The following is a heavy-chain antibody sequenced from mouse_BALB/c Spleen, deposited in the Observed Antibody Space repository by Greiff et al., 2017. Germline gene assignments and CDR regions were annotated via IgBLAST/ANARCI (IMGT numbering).Heavy chain of an antibody. J-gene: IGHJ4*01. D-gene: IGHD3-2*01. CDR1: GFSLTSYD. CDR3: VRGDSSGYVGYAMDY. V-gene: IGHV2-9-2*01. Sequence: VQGVESGPGLVAPSQSLSITCTVSGFSLTSYDISWIRQPPGKGLEWLGVIWTGGGTNYNSAFMSRLSISKDNSKSQVFLKMISLQTDDTAIYYCVRGDSSGYVGYAMDYWGQGTSVTVSS. CDR2: IWTGGGT.